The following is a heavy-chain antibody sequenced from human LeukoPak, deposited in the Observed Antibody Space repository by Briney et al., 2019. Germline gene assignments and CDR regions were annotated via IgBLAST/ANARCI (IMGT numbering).Heavy chain of an antibody. CDR1: GFTFCSYS. J-gene: IGHJ4*02. Sequence: GGSLRLSCAASGFTFCSYSMKCVRQAPGKGLEWVSYISSSSCTIYYAESVKGRFTISRDNAKNSLYLQMNSLRAEDTAVYYCAKDPRRYSRTGGYFDYWGQGTLVTVSS. D-gene: IGHD6-13*01. V-gene: IGHV3-48*01. CDR3: AKDPRRYSRTGGYFDY. CDR2: ISSSSCTI.